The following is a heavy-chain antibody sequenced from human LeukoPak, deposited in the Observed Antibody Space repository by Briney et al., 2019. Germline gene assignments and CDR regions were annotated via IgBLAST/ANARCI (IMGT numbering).Heavy chain of an antibody. Sequence: GGSLRLSCAASGFTFRWMNWVRQAPGKGLEWVATIKQDGSETYYVDFVKGRFTISRDNAKNSLYLQMNSLRAEDTALYYCAKGSYYDGPAWGQGTLVTVSS. J-gene: IGHJ5*02. CDR3: AKGSYYDGPA. D-gene: IGHD3-22*01. CDR2: IKQDGSET. V-gene: IGHV3-7*03. CDR1: GFTFRW.